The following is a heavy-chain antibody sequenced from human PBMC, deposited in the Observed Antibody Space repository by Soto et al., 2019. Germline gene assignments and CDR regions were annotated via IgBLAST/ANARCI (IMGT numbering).Heavy chain of an antibody. CDR1: GGSISSYY. V-gene: IGHV4-59*08. CDR2: IYYSGST. CDR3: ARLLWSRGDWFDP. D-gene: IGHD3-10*01. J-gene: IGHJ5*02. Sequence: QVQLQESGPGLVKPSETLSLTCTVSGGSISSYYWSWIRQPPGKGLEWIGYIYYSGSTNYNPSLKIRVTISVDTANSQFSPKLSPVTAAATAVYYCARLLWSRGDWFDPWGQGTLVTVSS.